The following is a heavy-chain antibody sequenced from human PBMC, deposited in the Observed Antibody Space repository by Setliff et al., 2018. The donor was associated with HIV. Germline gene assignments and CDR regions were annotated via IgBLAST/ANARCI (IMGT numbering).Heavy chain of an antibody. Sequence: GGSLRLSCTASGFTFSRHAMTWVRQATGKGLEWVSTIPSNSDYIWYADSVKGRFPISRDNAKNALNLQMNSLSAEDTAVYYCARDGTTLLAAMDVWGKGTTVTVSS. D-gene: IGHD1-7*01. CDR1: GFTFSRHA. CDR2: IPSNSDYI. V-gene: IGHV3-21*01. CDR3: ARDGTTLLAAMDV. J-gene: IGHJ6*03.